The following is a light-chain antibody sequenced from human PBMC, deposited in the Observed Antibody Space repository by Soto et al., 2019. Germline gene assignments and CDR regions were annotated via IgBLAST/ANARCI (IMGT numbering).Light chain of an antibody. CDR2: DTS. V-gene: IGLV1-40*01. J-gene: IGLJ2*01. CDR1: HSNIGAGYA. Sequence: SVLTQPPSVSGAPGQRVTISCTGSHSNIGAGYAVHWYQQLPGTAPKLLIYDTSSRPSGVPDRFSGAKSGTSASLTIAGLQAEDEADYYCQSFDSKPHVIFGGGTKLTVL. CDR3: QSFDSKPHVI.